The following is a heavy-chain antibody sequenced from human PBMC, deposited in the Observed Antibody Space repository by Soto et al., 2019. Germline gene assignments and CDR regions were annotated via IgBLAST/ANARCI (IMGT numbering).Heavy chain of an antibody. Sequence: SLRLSCAASGFSFDGYAMNWVRQPPGKGLEWVSGISWNSGNIDYADSVKGRFTISRDNAQNSLYLQMNSLRAEHTALYYCVKASTDRSSQGWLEPWGQGTMVTVTS. V-gene: IGHV3-9*01. D-gene: IGHD1-26*01. CDR2: ISWNSGNI. CDR3: VKASTDRSSQGWLEP. CDR1: GFSFDGYA. J-gene: IGHJ5*02.